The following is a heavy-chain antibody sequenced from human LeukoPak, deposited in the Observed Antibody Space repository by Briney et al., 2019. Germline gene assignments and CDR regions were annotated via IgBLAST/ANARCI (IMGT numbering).Heavy chain of an antibody. J-gene: IGHJ3*02. CDR3: ARHSGHSSTNDAFDI. D-gene: IGHD6-13*01. CDR1: DGSINGYY. CDR2: MYSGGTT. Sequence: TSETLSLTCTVSDGSINGYYWSWIRQPPGKGLDWIGYMYSGGTTNYSPSLKSRVTISEDMSKYQFSLKLTSVTAADTAVYYCARHSGHSSTNDAFDIWGQGTMVIVSS. V-gene: IGHV4-59*01.